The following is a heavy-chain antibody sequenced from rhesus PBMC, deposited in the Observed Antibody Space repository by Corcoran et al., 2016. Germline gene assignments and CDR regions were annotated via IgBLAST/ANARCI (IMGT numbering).Heavy chain of an antibody. CDR3: ARRVGVVMYSLDV. CDR1: GGSISGYYY. J-gene: IGHJ5-2*02. Sequence: QVKLQQWGEGLVKPSETLSLTCAVYGGSISGYYYWSWIRQPPGKGLGWIGYIYGNSASTNNTPPLKNRVTNSKDTSKNQFSRKLSSVTAADTAVYYCARRVGVVMYSLDVWGRGVLVTVSS. CDR2: IYGNSAST. D-gene: IGHD3-3*01. V-gene: IGHV4-73*01.